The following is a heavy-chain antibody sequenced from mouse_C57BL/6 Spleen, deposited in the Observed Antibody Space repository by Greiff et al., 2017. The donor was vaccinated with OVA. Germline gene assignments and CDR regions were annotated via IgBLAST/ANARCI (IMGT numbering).Heavy chain of an antibody. D-gene: IGHD2-5*01. CDR3: ARGSHSNHGYFDV. J-gene: IGHJ1*03. CDR2: IYPRSGNT. CDR1: GYTFTSYG. V-gene: IGHV1-81*01. Sequence: QVQLKQSGAELARPGASVKLSCKASGYTFTSYGISWVKQRTGQGLEWIGEIYPRSGNTYYNETFKGKATLTADKSSSTAYMELRSLTSEDSAVYFCARGSHSNHGYFDVWGTGTTVTVSS.